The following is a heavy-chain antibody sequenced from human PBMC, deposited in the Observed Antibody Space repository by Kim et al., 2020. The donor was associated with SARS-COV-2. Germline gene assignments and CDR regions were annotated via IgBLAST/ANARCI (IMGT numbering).Heavy chain of an antibody. Sequence: GGSLRLSCAASGFIFNKNAMTWVRQAPGKGLELVANINQGGSEKYYGDSVKGRFTISRDNTKNSVYLQMNSLRDEDTAVYYCARGRGMDVWGQGTTVTVS. CDR2: INQGGSEK. V-gene: IGHV3-7*01. CDR3: ARGRGMDV. J-gene: IGHJ6*02. CDR1: GFIFNKNA.